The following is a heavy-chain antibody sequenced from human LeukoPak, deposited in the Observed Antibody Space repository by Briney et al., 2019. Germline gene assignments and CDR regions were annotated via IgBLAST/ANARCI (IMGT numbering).Heavy chain of an antibody. D-gene: IGHD6-6*01. V-gene: IGHV4-61*02. J-gene: IGHJ4*02. CDR1: GGSISSGSYY. CDR3: AREGDSSSYFDY. Sequence: KPSQTLSFTCTVSGGSISSGSYYWSWIRQPAGKGLEWIGRIYTSGSTNYNPSLKSRVTISVDTSKNQFSLKLSSVTAADTAVYYCAREGDSSSYFDYWGQGTLVTVSS. CDR2: IYTSGST.